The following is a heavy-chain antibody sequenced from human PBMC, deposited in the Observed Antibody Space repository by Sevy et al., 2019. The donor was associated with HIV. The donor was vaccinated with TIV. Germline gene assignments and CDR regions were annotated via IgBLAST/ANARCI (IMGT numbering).Heavy chain of an antibody. Sequence: GESLKISCKGSGYSFTSYWISWVRQMPGKGLEWMGRIDPSDSYTNYSPSFQGHVTISADKSISTAYLQWSSLKASDTAMYYCARRRRGSGSYYYMDVWGKGTTVTVSS. CDR3: ARRRRGSGSYYYMDV. V-gene: IGHV5-10-1*01. CDR1: GYSFTSYW. J-gene: IGHJ6*03. CDR2: IDPSDSYT. D-gene: IGHD3-10*01.